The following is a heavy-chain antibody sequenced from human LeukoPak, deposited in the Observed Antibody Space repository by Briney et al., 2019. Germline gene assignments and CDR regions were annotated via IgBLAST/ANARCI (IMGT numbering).Heavy chain of an antibody. CDR1: GGSISSSSYY. CDR2: IYTGGTT. V-gene: IGHV4-61*02. D-gene: IGHD4-17*01. Sequence: SETLSLTCTVSGGSISSSSYYWSWIRQPAGKGLEWIGRIYTGGTTNYNPSLKSRVTMSVDTSKNQFSLKLSSVTAADTAVYYCARQKEYGDYGGVDYWGQGTLVTVSS. CDR3: ARQKEYGDYGGVDY. J-gene: IGHJ4*02.